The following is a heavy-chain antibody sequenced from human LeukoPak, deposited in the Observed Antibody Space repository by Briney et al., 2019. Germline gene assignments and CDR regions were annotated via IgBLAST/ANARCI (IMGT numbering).Heavy chain of an antibody. CDR1: GGSFSGYY. CDR3: ASGRFGETTIPYYFDY. D-gene: IGHD3-10*01. CDR2: INHSGST. J-gene: IGHJ4*02. V-gene: IGHV4-34*01. Sequence: SETLSLTCAVYGGSFSGYYWSWIRQPPGKGLEWIGEINHSGSTNTHPSLKSRVTISVDTSKNQYSLKLSSVTAADTAVYYCASGRFGETTIPYYFDYWGQGTLGTVSS.